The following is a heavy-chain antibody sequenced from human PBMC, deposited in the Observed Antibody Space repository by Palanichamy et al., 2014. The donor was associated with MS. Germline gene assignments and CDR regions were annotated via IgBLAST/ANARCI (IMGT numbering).Heavy chain of an antibody. J-gene: IGHJ4*02. D-gene: IGHD2/OR15-2a*01. V-gene: IGHV1-2*02. CDR3: AKGGFSAAQSLDD. CDR2: INPASGGT. CDR1: GYTFTDDY. Sequence: QVQLVQSGPEMRKPGASVKVSCEASGYTFTDDYLHWVRQAPGQGLEWMGWINPASGGTKSAQRFQGRVTLTRDSSINTVFLDLTRLRSDDTAIYYCAKGGFSAAQSLDDWGQGTLVTVSS.